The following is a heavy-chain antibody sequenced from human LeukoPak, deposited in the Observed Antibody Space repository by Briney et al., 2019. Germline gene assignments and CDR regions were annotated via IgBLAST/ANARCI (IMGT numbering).Heavy chain of an antibody. CDR1: GFTFSSYG. CDR2: IKSKTDGGTT. J-gene: IGHJ3*02. D-gene: IGHD3-22*01. V-gene: IGHV3-15*01. Sequence: PGGSLRLSCAASGFTFSSYGMHWVRQAPGKGLEWVGRIKSKTDGGTTDYAAPVKGRFTISRDDSKNTLYLQMNSLKTEDTAVYYCTTGTITMIVVGPGGDAFDIWGQGTMVTVSS. CDR3: TTGTITMIVVGPGGDAFDI.